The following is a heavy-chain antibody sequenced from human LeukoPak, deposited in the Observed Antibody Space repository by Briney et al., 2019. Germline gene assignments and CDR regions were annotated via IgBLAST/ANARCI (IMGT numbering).Heavy chain of an antibody. J-gene: IGHJ4*02. Sequence: GESLKISCQVFGCRFSSYWFGWVRQMPGKGLEWMGIIYPGDSDTRYSPSFQGQVTISVDISISTAYLQWSSLNVSDTAIYYCARLNYFDGSGHDDYWGQGTLVTVSS. D-gene: IGHD3-22*01. CDR3: ARLNYFDGSGHDDY. CDR2: IYPGDSDT. V-gene: IGHV5-51*01. CDR1: GCRFSSYW.